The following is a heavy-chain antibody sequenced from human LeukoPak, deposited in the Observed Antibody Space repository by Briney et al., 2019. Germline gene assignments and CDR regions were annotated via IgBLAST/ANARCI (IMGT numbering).Heavy chain of an antibody. J-gene: IGHJ4*02. V-gene: IGHV3-23*01. CDR2: ISGGGGST. CDR3: AKGGKWDVTPFDY. D-gene: IGHD1-26*01. Sequence: GGSLRLACAASGFTFTSYSMNWVRQAPGKGLEWVSTISGGGGSTYYADSVKGRFTISRDNSKNTLYLQVNSLRAEDTAVYYCAKGGKWDVTPFDYWGQGTLVTVSS. CDR1: GFTFTSYS.